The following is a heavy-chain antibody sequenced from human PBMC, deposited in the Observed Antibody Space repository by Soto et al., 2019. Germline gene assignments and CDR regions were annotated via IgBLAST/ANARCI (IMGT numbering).Heavy chain of an antibody. D-gene: IGHD3-22*01. CDR2: IIPIFGTA. J-gene: IGHJ6*02. CDR1: GCTFSSYA. V-gene: IGHV1-69*13. Sequence: SVKVSCKASGCTFSSYAISWVRQAPGQGLEWMGGIIPIFGTANYAQKFQGRVTITADESTSTAYMELSSLRSEDTAVYYCARQGNYYDSSGPRNFPGWYPYYGMDVWGQGTTVTVSS. CDR3: ARQGNYYDSSGPRNFPGWYPYYGMDV.